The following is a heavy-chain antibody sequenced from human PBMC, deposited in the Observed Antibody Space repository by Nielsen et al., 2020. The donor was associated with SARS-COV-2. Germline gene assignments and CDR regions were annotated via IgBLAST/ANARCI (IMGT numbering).Heavy chain of an antibody. CDR1: GGSISSYY. J-gene: IGHJ6*02. CDR3: ARGTYYYGMDV. Sequence: SETLSLTCTVSGGSISSYYWCWIRQPPGKGLEWIGYIYYSGSTNYNPSLKSRVTISVDTSKNQFSLKLSSVTAADTAVYYCARGTYYYGMDVWGQGTTVTVSS. V-gene: IGHV4-59*13. CDR2: IYYSGST.